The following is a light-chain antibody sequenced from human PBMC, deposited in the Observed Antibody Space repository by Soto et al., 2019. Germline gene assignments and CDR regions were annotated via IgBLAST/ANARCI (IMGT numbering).Light chain of an antibody. CDR3: GSWDSSLSAYV. V-gene: IGLV1-51*01. J-gene: IGLJ1*01. Sequence: QSVLTQPPSVCAAPGQRVTISCSGSSSNIGGNSVSWYQQLPGTAPKLLIYDDDKRPSGIPDRFSGSKSGTSATLCITGFQNGDEADYYCGSWDSSLSAYVFGTGTKVTGL. CDR1: SSNIGGNS. CDR2: DDD.